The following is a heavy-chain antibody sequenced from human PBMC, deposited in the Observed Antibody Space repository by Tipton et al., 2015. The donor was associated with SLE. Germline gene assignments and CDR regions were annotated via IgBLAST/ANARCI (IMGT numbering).Heavy chain of an antibody. D-gene: IGHD6-19*01. J-gene: IGHJ5*02. V-gene: IGHV1-3*01. CDR1: GYTFTSYA. CDR3: ARDSSGWHNWFDP. Sequence: QLVQSGPEVKKPGASVKVSCKASGYTFTSYAMHWVRQAPGQRLEWMGWINAGNGNTKYSQKFQGRVTITRDTSASTACMELSSLRSEDTAVYYCARDSSGWHNWFDPWGQGTLVTVSS. CDR2: INAGNGNT.